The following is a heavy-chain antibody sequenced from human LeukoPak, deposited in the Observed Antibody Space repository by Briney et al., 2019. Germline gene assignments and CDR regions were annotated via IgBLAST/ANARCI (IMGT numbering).Heavy chain of an antibody. Sequence: PSETLSLTCTVSGGSISSYYWSWIRQPAGKGLEWIGRIYTSRSTNYNPSLKSRVTMSVDTSKNQFSLKLSSVTAADTAVYYCARALDCSSTSCYTNYFDYWGQGTLVTVSS. CDR2: IYTSRST. CDR1: GGSISSYY. J-gene: IGHJ4*02. CDR3: ARALDCSSTSCYTNYFDY. V-gene: IGHV4-4*07. D-gene: IGHD2-2*02.